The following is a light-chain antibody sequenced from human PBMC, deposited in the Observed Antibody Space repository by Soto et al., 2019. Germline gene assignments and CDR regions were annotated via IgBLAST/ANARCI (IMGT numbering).Light chain of an antibody. V-gene: IGLV2-14*03. CDR2: DVS. J-gene: IGLJ1*01. Sequence: QPVLTQPASVSGSPGQSITISCTGTISHVGGYNYVSWYQHHPGKAPKLVIYDVSNRPSGVSNRFSGSKSGNTASLTISGLQAEDEADYYCSSYRISRIGVFGTGTKVTVL. CDR3: SSYRISRIGV. CDR1: ISHVGGYNY.